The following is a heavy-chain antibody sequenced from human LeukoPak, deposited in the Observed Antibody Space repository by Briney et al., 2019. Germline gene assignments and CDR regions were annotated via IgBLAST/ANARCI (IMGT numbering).Heavy chain of an antibody. CDR2: IYPGDSDT. CDR1: GYSFTSYW. J-gene: IGHJ5*02. V-gene: IGHV5-51*01. CDR3: ARHESNWFDP. Sequence: GESLKLSCKGSGYSFTSYWIGWVRQMPGKGLEWMGIIYPGDSDTRYSPSVQGQLTISADKSISTAYLQWRSLKASDSAMYYCARHESNWFDPWGQGTLVTVSS.